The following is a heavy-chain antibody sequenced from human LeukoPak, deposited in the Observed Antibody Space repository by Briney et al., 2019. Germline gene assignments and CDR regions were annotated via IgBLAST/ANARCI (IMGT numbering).Heavy chain of an antibody. CDR2: TYYRSKWNN. V-gene: IGHV6-1*01. CDR1: GDIVSSNSAA. D-gene: IGHD1-7*01. Sequence: SQTLSLTCAISGDIVSSNSAAWHWIRQSPSRGLEWLGRTYYRSKWNNDYAVSVKSRIIINPDTSKNQFSLQLNSVTPEDTAVYYCARGTTAFDIWGQGTMVTVSS. CDR3: ARGTTAFDI. J-gene: IGHJ3*02.